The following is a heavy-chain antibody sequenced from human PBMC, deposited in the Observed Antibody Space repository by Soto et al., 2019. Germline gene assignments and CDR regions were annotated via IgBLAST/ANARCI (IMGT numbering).Heavy chain of an antibody. CDR3: AKAPVGPDWYFDL. J-gene: IGHJ2*01. V-gene: IGHV3-23*01. CDR2: ISGSGIST. Sequence: DVQLLESGGGLVQPGGSLRLSCAASGFTFRSYAMSWVRQAPGKGLEWVSGISGSGISTHYADSVKGRFTVSRDNSTNTLYLQMNSLRAADTAVYNCAKAPVGPDWYFDLWGRGTLVTVSS. CDR1: GFTFRSYA.